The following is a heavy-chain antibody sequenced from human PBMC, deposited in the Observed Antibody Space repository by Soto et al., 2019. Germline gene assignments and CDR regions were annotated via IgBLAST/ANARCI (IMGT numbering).Heavy chain of an antibody. CDR3: ARDPSPCRVRDYGDYRLNWFDP. D-gene: IGHD4-17*01. CDR1: GYTFTSYA. V-gene: IGHV1-3*01. J-gene: IGHJ5*02. CDR2: INAGNGNT. Sequence: ASVKVSCKASGYTFTSYAMHWVRQAPGQRLEWMGWINAGNGNTKYSQKFQGRVTITRDTSASTAYMELSSLRSEDTAVYYCARDPSPCRVRDYGDYRLNWFDPWGQGTLVTVSS.